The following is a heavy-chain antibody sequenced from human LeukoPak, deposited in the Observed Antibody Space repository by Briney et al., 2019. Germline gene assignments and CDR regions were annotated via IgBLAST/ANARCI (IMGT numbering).Heavy chain of an antibody. J-gene: IGHJ4*02. CDR3: AKVVSGFHFDC. V-gene: IGHV3-23*01. D-gene: IGHD1-26*01. Sequence: GGSLRLSCAASGFTFSTYGMSWVRRAPGKGPEWVSGITGSGATTYYADSVKGRFTISRDNSQNTLYLQMNTLRAEDTAVYYCAKVVSGFHFDCWGQGTLVTVSS. CDR2: ITGSGATT. CDR1: GFTFSTYG.